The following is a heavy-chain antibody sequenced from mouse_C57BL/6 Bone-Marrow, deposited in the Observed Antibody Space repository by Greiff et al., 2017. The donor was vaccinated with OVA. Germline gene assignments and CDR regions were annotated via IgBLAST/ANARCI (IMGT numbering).Heavy chain of an antibody. CDR2: IWSGGST. J-gene: IGHJ4*01. CDR1: GFSLTSYG. D-gene: IGHD1-1*01. Sequence: QVQLKESGPGLVQPSQSLSITCTVSGFSLTSYGVHWVRQSPGKGLEWLGVIWSGGSTDYNAAFISRLSISKDNSKSQVFVKRNRLQADDTAIDYCAASTVVAPGDYAMDDWGQGTSVTVSS. V-gene: IGHV2-2*01. CDR3: AASTVVAPGDYAMDD.